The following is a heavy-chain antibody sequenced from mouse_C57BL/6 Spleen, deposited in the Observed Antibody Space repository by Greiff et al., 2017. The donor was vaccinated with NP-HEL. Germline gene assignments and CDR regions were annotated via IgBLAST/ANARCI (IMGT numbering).Heavy chain of an antibody. CDR3: ARRGDYDFDY. CDR1: GYTFTSYW. CDR2: IDPSDSYT. Sequence: QVQLQQPGAELVMPGASVKLSCKASGYTFTSYWMHWVKQRPGQGLEWIGEIDPSDSYTNYNQKFKGKSTLTVDKSSSTAYMQLSSLTSEDSAVYYCARRGDYDFDYWGQGTTLTVSS. D-gene: IGHD2-4*01. V-gene: IGHV1-69*01. J-gene: IGHJ2*01.